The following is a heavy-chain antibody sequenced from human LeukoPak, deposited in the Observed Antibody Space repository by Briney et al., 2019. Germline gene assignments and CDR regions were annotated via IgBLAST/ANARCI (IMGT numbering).Heavy chain of an antibody. CDR3: ASLIVVVPAAWEADAFDI. J-gene: IGHJ3*02. V-gene: IGHV4-61*02. CDR1: GGSISSGSYY. D-gene: IGHD2-2*01. Sequence: SQTLSLTCTVSGGSISSGSYYWNWIRQPAGEGLEWIGRIYTSGSTNYNPSLNSRVTISVDTSKNQFSLKLSSVTAADTAVYYCASLIVVVPAAWEADAFDIWGQGTMVTVSS. CDR2: IYTSGST.